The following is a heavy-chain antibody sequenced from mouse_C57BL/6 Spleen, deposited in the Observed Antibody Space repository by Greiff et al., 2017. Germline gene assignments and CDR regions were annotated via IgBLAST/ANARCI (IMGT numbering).Heavy chain of an antibody. V-gene: IGHV1-62-2*01. CDR3: ARHEDPGPYYSNFHFDY. CDR2: FYPGSGSI. J-gene: IGHJ2*01. CDR1: GYTFTEYT. Sequence: QVQLQQSGAELVKPGASVKLSCKASGYTFTEYTIHWVKQRSGQGLEWIGWFYPGSGSIKYNEKFKDKATLTADKSSSTVYMERSRLTSEDSAVYFCARHEDPGPYYSNFHFDYWGQGTTLTVSS. D-gene: IGHD2-5*01.